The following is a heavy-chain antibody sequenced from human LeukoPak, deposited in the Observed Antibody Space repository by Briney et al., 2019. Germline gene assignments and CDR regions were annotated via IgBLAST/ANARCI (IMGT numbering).Heavy chain of an antibody. D-gene: IGHD1-1*01. Sequence: PGGSLRLSCAASGFTFSSYGMSWVRQAPGKGLEWVSAISGSGGSTYYADSVKGRFTISRDNSRNILYLQMNSLRVEDTAVYYCARCTTGRTFGSLREIKRSREIDYWGQGTLVTVSS. J-gene: IGHJ4*02. CDR2: ISGSGGST. CDR1: GFTFSSYG. CDR3: ARCTTGRTFGSLREIKRSREIDY. V-gene: IGHV3-23*01.